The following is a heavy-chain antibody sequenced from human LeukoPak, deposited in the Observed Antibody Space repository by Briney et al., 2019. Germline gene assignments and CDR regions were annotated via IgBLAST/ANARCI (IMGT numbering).Heavy chain of an antibody. J-gene: IGHJ4*02. CDR2: ISSSGSNI. CDR1: GFTFSDYY. Sequence: KTGGSLRLSCAASGFTFSDYYMSWIRQAPGKGLEWVSYISSSGSNIYYADSVKGRFTISRDNAKNSLYLQMNSLRAEDTAVYYCVKTRISYYFDYWGQGTLVTVSS. V-gene: IGHV3-11*01. CDR3: VKTRISYYFDY.